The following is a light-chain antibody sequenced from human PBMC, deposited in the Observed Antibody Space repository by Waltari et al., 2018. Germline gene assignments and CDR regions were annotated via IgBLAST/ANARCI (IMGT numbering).Light chain of an antibody. CDR3: QQRANWPQVT. V-gene: IGKV3-11*01. J-gene: IGKJ2*01. CDR2: DAS. Sequence: EIVLTQSPATLSLSPGERATPSCRASQSVSNDLAWYQHKPGQAPRLLIYDASNRATGIPARFSGSGSGTDFTLTISSLEPEDFAVYFCQQRANWPQVTFGQGTKLEIK. CDR1: QSVSND.